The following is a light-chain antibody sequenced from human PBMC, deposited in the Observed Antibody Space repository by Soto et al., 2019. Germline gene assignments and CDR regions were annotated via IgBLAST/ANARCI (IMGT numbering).Light chain of an antibody. CDR2: EVS. CDR1: SSDVGGYNY. CDR3: SSYAGSDNSWV. J-gene: IGLJ2*01. Sequence: QSALTQPPSASGSPGQSVTISCTGTSSDVGGYNYVSWYQQHPGKAPKLMIYEVSKRPSGVPDRFSGSKSGNTASLTVSGLQADDEADYYCSSYAGSDNSWVFGGGTKVTVL. V-gene: IGLV2-8*01.